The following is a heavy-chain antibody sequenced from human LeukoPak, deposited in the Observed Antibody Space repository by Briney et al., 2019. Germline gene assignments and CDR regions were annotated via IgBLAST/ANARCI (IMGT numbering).Heavy chain of an antibody. J-gene: IGHJ3*02. CDR2: INHSGST. D-gene: IGHD3-10*01. V-gene: IGHV4-34*01. CDR3: ARGGRKLITMVRGVSSTFDI. Sequence: KTSETLSLTCTVSGGSISSYYWSWIRQPPGKGLEWIGEINHSGSTNYNPSLKSRVTISVDTSKNQFSLKLSSVTAADTAVYYCARGGRKLITMVRGVSSTFDIWGQGTMVTVSS. CDR1: GGSISSYY.